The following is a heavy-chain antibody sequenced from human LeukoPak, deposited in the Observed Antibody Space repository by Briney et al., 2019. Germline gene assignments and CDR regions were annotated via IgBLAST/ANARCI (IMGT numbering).Heavy chain of an antibody. Sequence: TSETLSLTRAVYGGSFSGYYWSWIRQPPGKGLEWIGEINHSGSTNYNPSLKSRVTISVDTSKNQFSLKLSSVTAADTAVYYCARGWGYSYGYANWGQGTLVTVSS. D-gene: IGHD5-18*01. V-gene: IGHV4-34*01. CDR3: ARGWGYSYGYAN. CDR1: GGSFSGYY. J-gene: IGHJ4*02. CDR2: INHSGST.